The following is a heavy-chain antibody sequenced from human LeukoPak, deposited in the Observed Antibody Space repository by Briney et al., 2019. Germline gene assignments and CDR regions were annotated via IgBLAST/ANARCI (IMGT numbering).Heavy chain of an antibody. CDR2: ISSSGSII. CDR1: GFTFSSYE. D-gene: IGHD5-12*01. CDR3: TRSRIRGYSGSFDY. J-gene: IGHJ4*02. Sequence: GGSLRLSCAASGFTFSSYEMNWVRQAPGKGLEWVSYISSSGSIIYYADSVKGRFTISRDNAKNSLYLQMNSLRAEDTAVYYCTRSRIRGYSGSFDYWGQGTLVTVSS. V-gene: IGHV3-48*03.